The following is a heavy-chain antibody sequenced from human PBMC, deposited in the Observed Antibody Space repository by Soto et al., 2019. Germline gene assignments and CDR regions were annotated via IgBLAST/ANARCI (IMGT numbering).Heavy chain of an antibody. V-gene: IGHV1-3*01. CDR3: ARAFDFWSGYYQGAFDI. J-gene: IGHJ3*02. D-gene: IGHD3-3*01. CDR2: INPGNGNT. Sequence: QVQLVQSGAEVKKPGASVKVSCKASGYTFTSYAMHWVRQAPGQRLEWMGWINPGNGNTKYSQKFQGRVTITRDTAASTAYMELSSLRSEDTAVYYCARAFDFWSGYYQGAFDIWGQGTMVTVSS. CDR1: GYTFTSYA.